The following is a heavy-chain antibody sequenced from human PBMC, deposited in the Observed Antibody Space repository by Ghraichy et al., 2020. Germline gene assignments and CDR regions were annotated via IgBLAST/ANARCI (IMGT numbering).Heavy chain of an antibody. CDR2: INHSGST. CDR3: ARPGLWGGRKPFQH. CDR1: GGSFSGYY. J-gene: IGHJ1*01. D-gene: IGHD5-18*01. Sequence: SETLSLTCAVYGGSFSGYYWSWIRQPPGKGLEWIGEINHSGSTNYNPSLKSRVTISVDTSKNQFSLKLSSVTAADTAVYYCARPGLWGGRKPFQHWGQGTLVTVSS. V-gene: IGHV4-34*01.